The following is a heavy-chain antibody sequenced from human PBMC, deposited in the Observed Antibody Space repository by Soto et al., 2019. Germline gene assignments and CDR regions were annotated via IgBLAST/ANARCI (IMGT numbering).Heavy chain of an antibody. J-gene: IGHJ4*02. CDR3: ACIRATYGY. Sequence: PGESLKISCTGSGYSFTSYWISWVRQMPGKGLEWMGRIDPSDSYTNYSPSFQGHVTISADKSISTAYLQWSSLKASDTAVYFCACIRATYGYWGPGTLVTVSS. CDR1: GYSFTSYW. CDR2: IDPSDSYT. V-gene: IGHV5-10-1*01. D-gene: IGHD3-10*01.